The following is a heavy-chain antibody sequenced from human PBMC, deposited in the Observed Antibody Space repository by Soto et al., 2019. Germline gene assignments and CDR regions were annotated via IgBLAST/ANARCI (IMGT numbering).Heavy chain of an antibody. V-gene: IGHV4-59*01. CDR2: IHYSGST. J-gene: IGHJ4*02. CDR3: ANILWFGEPYFDY. D-gene: IGHD3-10*01. CDR1: GGSISSYY. Sequence: SETLSLTCTVSGGSISSYYWSWIRQPPGKGLEWIGYIHYSGSTNYNPSLKSRVTISVDTSKNQFSLKLSSVTAADTAVYYCANILWFGEPYFDYWGQGTLVTVSS.